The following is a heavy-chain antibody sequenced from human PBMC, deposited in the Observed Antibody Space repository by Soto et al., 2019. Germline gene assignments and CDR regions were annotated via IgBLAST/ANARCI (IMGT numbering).Heavy chain of an antibody. D-gene: IGHD5-18*01. Sequence: QVQLQESGPGLVRPSETLSLTCSVSGGAITNYYWNWIRQTPGKGLEWIGYIYHTGSTSKNPSLKSRVTVSLDTSKNQLTLNLTSVTAADTAIYYCARSFNRGYSYGYGHWGQGTLVTVST. CDR1: GGAITNYY. V-gene: IGHV4-59*01. CDR3: ARSFNRGYSYGYGH. CDR2: IYHTGST. J-gene: IGHJ4*02.